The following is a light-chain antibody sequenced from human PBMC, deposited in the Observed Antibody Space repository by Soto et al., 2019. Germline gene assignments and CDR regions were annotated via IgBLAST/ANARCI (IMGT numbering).Light chain of an antibody. CDR2: DAS. CDR3: QHRFNWPWT. J-gene: IGKJ1*01. Sequence: EIVLTQSPATLSLSPVEIATLSFRASQSVIRYLAWYQQRPGQAPRLLIYDASYRATGIPARFSGSGSGTDFTLTISSLEPEDFAVYYCQHRFNWPWTFGQGTKVDIK. CDR1: QSVIRY. V-gene: IGKV3-11*01.